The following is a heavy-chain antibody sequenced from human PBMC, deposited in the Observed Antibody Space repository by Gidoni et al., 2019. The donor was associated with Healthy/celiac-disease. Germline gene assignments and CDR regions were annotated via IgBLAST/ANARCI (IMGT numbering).Heavy chain of an antibody. CDR2: ISSSSSYI. J-gene: IGHJ4*02. CDR3: ARAMTTVTTADY. Sequence: EVQLVASGGGLVKPGGSLSLSCAASGFTFSSSSMNWVRQDPGKGLEWVSSISSSSSYIYYADSVKGRFTISRDNAKNSLYLQMNSLRAEDTAVYYCARAMTTVTTADYWGQGTLVTVSS. CDR1: GFTFSSSS. D-gene: IGHD4-17*01. V-gene: IGHV3-21*01.